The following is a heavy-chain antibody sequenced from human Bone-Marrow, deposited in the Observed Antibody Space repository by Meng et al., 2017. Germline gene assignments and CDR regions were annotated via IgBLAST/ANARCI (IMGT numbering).Heavy chain of an antibody. J-gene: IGHJ4*02. CDR3: ARLDDTGIDY. D-gene: IGHD5-18*01. Sequence: QLQLPESVPGLVKPSETLSLTCTVSGGSISSSCFYWGWVRQPPGKGLEWIGSIYYTGSTYYNPSLKSRVTISIDTSKNQFSLKLSSVTAADTAVYYCARLDDTGIDYWGQGILVTVSS. V-gene: IGHV4-39*01. CDR1: GGSISSSCFY. CDR2: IYYTGST.